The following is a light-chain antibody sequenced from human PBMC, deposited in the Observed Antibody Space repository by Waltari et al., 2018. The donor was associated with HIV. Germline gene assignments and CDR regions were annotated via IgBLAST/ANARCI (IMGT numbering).Light chain of an antibody. CDR1: GSNIGSRT. CDR3: AAWDDSLSGFV. V-gene: IGLV1-44*01. CDR2: HDH. J-gene: IGLJ3*02. Sequence: QSVLTQPPSLSAAPGHKITISCSGGGSNIGSRTVHWYQQLPSRAPKLIIDHDHRRPSGVSDRFTASKSGTSASLFISKLQAADEATYYCAAWDDSLSGFVFGGGT.